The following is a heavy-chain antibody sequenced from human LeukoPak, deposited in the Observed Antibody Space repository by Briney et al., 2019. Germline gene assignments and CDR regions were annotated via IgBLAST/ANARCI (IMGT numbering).Heavy chain of an antibody. CDR1: GYTFTSYG. CDR2: ISAYNGNT. Sequence: ASVKVSCKASGYTFTSYGISWVGQAPGQGLGWMGWISAYNGNTNYAQKLQGRVTMTTDTSTSTAYMELRGLRSDDTAVYYCAREGFTDGYYDSSGYYSYWGQGTLVTVSS. CDR3: AREGFTDGYYDSSGYYSY. J-gene: IGHJ4*02. V-gene: IGHV1-18*01. D-gene: IGHD3-22*01.